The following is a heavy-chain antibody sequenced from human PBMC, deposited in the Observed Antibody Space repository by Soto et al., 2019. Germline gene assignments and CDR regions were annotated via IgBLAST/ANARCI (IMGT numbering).Heavy chain of an antibody. CDR3: ARKNYAGHGGYDSAFDT. D-gene: IGHD5-12*01. Sequence: PGESLKISCQGSGYTFTTYWVGWVRQRPGKGLDWMGNIYPGDSDVKYSPSFQGQVTISVDKSISTAYLQWNSLKASDTAVYYCARKNYAGHGGYDSAFDTWGHGTLVTVSS. CDR2: IYPGDSDV. J-gene: IGHJ4*01. CDR1: GYTFTTYW. V-gene: IGHV5-51*01.